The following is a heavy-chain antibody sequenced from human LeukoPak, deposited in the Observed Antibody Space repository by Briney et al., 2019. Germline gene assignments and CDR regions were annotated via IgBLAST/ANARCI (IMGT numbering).Heavy chain of an antibody. CDR2: INPNRGGT. CDR3: ARQPSYYDILTGYVDYYYGMDV. J-gene: IGHJ6*02. D-gene: IGHD3-9*01. V-gene: IGHV1-2*02. Sequence: ASVKVSCRASGYTLTGYYMHWVRQAPGQGFDWMGWINPNRGGTNYAQKFQGRVTMTRDTSISTAYMELSRLRSDDTAVYYCARQPSYYDILTGYVDYYYGMDVWGQGTTVTVSS. CDR1: GYTLTGYY.